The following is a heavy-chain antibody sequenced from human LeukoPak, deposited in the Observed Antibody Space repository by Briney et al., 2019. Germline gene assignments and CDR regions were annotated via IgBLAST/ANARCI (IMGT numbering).Heavy chain of an antibody. J-gene: IGHJ4*02. CDR2: IYYSGST. Sequence: PSETLSLTCTVSGGSISSSSYYWGGLRQPPGRGGEWLGSIYYSGSTYYNPSLKRRVTISVNTSKNQFSRKQSSGTAADTAVYYSARCMRDYGDYRVDYWGQGTLVTVSS. V-gene: IGHV4-39*07. CDR3: ARCMRDYGDYRVDY. D-gene: IGHD4-17*01. CDR1: GGSISSSSYY.